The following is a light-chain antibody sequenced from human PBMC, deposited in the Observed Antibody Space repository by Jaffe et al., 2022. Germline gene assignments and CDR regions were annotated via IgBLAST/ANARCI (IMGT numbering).Light chain of an antibody. V-gene: IGKV1-8*01. Sequence: AIRMTQSPSSFSASTGDRVTITCRASQGISSYLAWYQQKPGKAPKVLIYGASTLQSGVPSRFSGSGSGTDFTLTISCLQSEDFATYYCQQYYSYPRTFGQGTKVEIK. CDR3: QQYYSYPRT. CDR2: GAS. CDR1: QGISSY. J-gene: IGKJ1*01.